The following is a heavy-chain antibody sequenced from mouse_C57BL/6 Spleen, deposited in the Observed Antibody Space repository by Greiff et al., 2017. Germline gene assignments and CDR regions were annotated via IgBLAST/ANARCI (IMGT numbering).Heavy chain of an antibody. V-gene: IGHV1-15*01. CDR1: GYTFTDYE. J-gene: IGHJ4*01. CDR2: IDPETGGT. CDR3: TKGQGSSLYYYAMDY. D-gene: IGHD1-1*01. Sequence: VKLVESGAELVRPGASVTLSCKASGYTFTDYEMHWVKQTPVHGLEWIGAIDPETGGTASNQKFKGKAILTADKSSSTAYMELRSLTSEDSAVYYCTKGQGSSLYYYAMDYWGQGTSVTVSS.